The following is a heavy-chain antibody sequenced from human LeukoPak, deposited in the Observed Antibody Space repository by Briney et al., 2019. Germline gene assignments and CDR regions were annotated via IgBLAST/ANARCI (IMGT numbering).Heavy chain of an antibody. V-gene: IGHV4-38-2*02. Sequence: PSETLSLTCTVSGYSISSVYYCGWIRQPPGKGLEWIGSIYHSGSTYYNPSLKSRVTISVDTSKNQFSLKLSSVTAADTAVYYCARGNYGVYFDYWGQGTLVTVSS. CDR1: GYSISSVYY. D-gene: IGHD1-7*01. CDR2: IYHSGST. CDR3: ARGNYGVYFDY. J-gene: IGHJ4*02.